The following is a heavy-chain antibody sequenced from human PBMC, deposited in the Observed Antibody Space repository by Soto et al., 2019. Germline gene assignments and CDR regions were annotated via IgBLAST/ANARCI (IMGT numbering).Heavy chain of an antibody. J-gene: IGHJ4*02. CDR2: INHSGST. Sequence: QVQLQQWGAGLLKPSETLSLTCAVYGGSFSGYYWSWIRQPPGKGLEWSGEINHSGSTNYNPPLKSRVTISVDTSKNQVSLKLSSVTAADTAVYYCARFGLRELPHPIDYWGQGTLVTVSS. CDR1: GGSFSGYY. CDR3: ARFGLRELPHPIDY. D-gene: IGHD1-7*01. V-gene: IGHV4-34*01.